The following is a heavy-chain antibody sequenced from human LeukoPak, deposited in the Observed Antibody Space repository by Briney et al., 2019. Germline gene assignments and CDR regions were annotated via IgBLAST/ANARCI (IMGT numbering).Heavy chain of an antibody. D-gene: IGHD6-19*01. CDR3: AREGGSSGWPLD. Sequence: HPGESLRLSCAASGFTFNSYAFNWVRQAPGKGLEWVSYISSSSNVIYYTDSVKGRFTISRDNAKNSLYLQMNSLRAEDTAVYYCAREGGSSGWPLDWGQGTLVTVSS. CDR1: GFTFNSYA. CDR2: ISSSSNVI. V-gene: IGHV3-48*04. J-gene: IGHJ4*02.